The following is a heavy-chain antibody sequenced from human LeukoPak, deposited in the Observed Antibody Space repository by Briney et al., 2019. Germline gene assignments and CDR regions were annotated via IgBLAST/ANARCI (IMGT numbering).Heavy chain of an antibody. V-gene: IGHV4-59*01. D-gene: IGHD6-13*01. Sequence: SETLSLTCTVSGGSISSYYWSWIRQPPGKGLEWLGYIYYSGSTNYNPSLKSRVTISVDTSKNQFSLKLSSVTAADTAVYYCARDSSSSWYGVSDYWGQGTLVTVSS. J-gene: IGHJ4*02. CDR3: ARDSSSSWYGVSDY. CDR1: GGSISSYY. CDR2: IYYSGST.